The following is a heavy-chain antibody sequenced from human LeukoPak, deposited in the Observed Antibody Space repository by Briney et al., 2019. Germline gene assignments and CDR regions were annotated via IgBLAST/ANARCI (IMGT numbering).Heavy chain of an antibody. CDR1: GYTFTSYA. J-gene: IGHJ5*02. CDR3: ARDRRLAHNWFDP. CDR2: INAGNGNT. D-gene: IGHD6-19*01. Sequence: ASVKVSCKASGYTFTSYAMHWVRQAPGQRLEWMGWINAGNGNTKYSQKFQGRVTITRDTSASTAYMELSSLGSEDTAVYYCARDRRLAHNWFDPWGQGTLVTVSS. V-gene: IGHV1-3*01.